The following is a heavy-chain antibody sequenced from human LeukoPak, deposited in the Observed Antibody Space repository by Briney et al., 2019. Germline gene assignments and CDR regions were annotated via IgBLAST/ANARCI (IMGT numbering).Heavy chain of an antibody. CDR1: GGSISSYY. Sequence: SETLSLTCTVSGGSISSYYWSWIRQPPGKGLEWIGYIYYSGSTNYNPSLKSRVTISVDTSKNQFSLKLSSVTAADTAVYYCARGDCSSTICYSPMDVWGKGTTVTVSS. V-gene: IGHV4-59*01. D-gene: IGHD2-2*01. J-gene: IGHJ6*03. CDR2: IYYSGST. CDR3: ARGDCSSTICYSPMDV.